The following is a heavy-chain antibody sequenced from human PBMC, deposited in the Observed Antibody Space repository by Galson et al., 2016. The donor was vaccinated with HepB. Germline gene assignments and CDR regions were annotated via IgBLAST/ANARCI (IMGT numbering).Heavy chain of an antibody. V-gene: IGHV3-33*07. CDR2: LWSDGRNK. CDR1: GFSLSTYN. Sequence: SLRLSCAASGFSLSTYNTYWVRQAPGKGLGWVAVLWSDGRNKWYVDSVKGRFTISRDNSKNTVYLQMNSLRAEDTAMYYCTRRRGSSIYAMDVWGQGTTVIVSS. CDR3: TRRRGSSIYAMDV. D-gene: IGHD2-2*01. J-gene: IGHJ6*02.